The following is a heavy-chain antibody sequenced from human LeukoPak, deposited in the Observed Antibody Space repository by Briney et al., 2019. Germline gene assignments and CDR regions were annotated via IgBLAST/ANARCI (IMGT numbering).Heavy chain of an antibody. Sequence: SETLSLTCTVSGYSISSGYYWGWIRPPPGKGLEWIGSIYYSGSTYYNPSLKSRVTISVDTSKNQFSLKLSSVTAADTAVYYCARQLDYWGQGTLVTVSS. CDR1: GYSISSGYY. J-gene: IGHJ4*02. CDR2: IYYSGST. CDR3: ARQLDY. V-gene: IGHV4-38-2*02.